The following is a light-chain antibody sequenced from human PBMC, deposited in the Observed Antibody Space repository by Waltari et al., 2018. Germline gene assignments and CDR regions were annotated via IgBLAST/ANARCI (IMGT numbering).Light chain of an antibody. CDR2: KAS. Sequence: ITCRASQSISSWLAWYQQKPGKAPKLLIYKASSLESGVPSRFSGSGSGTEFTLTISSLQPDDFATYYCQQYNSSPYTFGQGTKLEIK. CDR1: QSISSW. J-gene: IGKJ2*01. CDR3: QQYNSSPYT. V-gene: IGKV1-5*03.